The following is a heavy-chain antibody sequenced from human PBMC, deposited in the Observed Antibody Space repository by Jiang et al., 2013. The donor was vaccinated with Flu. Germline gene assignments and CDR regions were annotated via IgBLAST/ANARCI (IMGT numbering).Heavy chain of an antibody. J-gene: IGHJ2*01. Sequence: EWIGEINHSGSTNYNPSLKSRVTISVDTSKNQFSLKLSSVTAADTAVYYCARGRIVGATHWYFDLWGRGTLVTVSS. D-gene: IGHD1-26*01. CDR3: ARGRIVGATHWYFDL. V-gene: IGHV4-34*01. CDR2: INHSGST.